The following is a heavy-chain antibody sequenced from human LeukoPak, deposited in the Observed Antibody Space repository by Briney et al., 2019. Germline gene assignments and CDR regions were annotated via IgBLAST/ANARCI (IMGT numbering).Heavy chain of an antibody. J-gene: IGHJ4*02. V-gene: IGHV1-18*01. D-gene: IGHD3-22*01. Sequence: GASVKVSCKASGYTFTSYGISWVRQAPGQGLEWMGWISAYNGNTNYAQELQGRVTMTTDTSTSTAYMELRSLRSDDTAVYYCARDQDYYDSSGYYYTSDYWGQGTLVTVSS. CDR3: ARDQDYYDSSGYYYTSDY. CDR2: ISAYNGNT. CDR1: GYTFTSYG.